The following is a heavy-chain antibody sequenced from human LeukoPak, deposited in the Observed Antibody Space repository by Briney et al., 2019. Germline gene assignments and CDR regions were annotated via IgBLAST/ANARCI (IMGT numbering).Heavy chain of an antibody. V-gene: IGHV1-2*02. D-gene: IGHD3-10*01. CDR3: ARGPVSLWFGELSGYYFDY. J-gene: IGHJ4*02. CDR1: GYTFTGYY. CDR2: INPNSGGT. Sequence: AASVKVSCKASGYTFTGYYMHWVRQAPGQGLEWMGWINPNSGGTNYAQKFQGRVTITADKSTSTAYMELSSLRSEDTAVYYCARGPVSLWFGELSGYYFDYWGQGTLVTVSS.